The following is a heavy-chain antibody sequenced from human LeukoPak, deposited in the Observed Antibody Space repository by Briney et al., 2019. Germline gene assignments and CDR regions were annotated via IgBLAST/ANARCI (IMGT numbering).Heavy chain of an antibody. J-gene: IGHJ4*02. CDR2: ISGSGGST. CDR3: AKDTQYHSSGYSDY. CDR1: GFTFSSYA. D-gene: IGHD3-22*01. Sequence: PGGSLRLSCAASGFTFSSYAMSWVRQAPGKGLEWVSAISGSGGSTYYADSVKGRFTISRDSSTNTLYLQMSSLRAEDTAVYYCAKDTQYHSSGYSDYWGQGTLVTVSS. V-gene: IGHV3-23*01.